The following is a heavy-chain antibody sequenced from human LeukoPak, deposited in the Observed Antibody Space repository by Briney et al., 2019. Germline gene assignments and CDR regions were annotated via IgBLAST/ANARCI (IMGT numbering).Heavy chain of an antibody. CDR1: GFTVSGNY. J-gene: IGHJ4*02. D-gene: IGHD1-26*01. CDR2: INWNGGST. V-gene: IGHV3-66*02. Sequence: TGGSLRLSCAASGFTVSGNYMSWVRQAPGKGLEWVSGINWNGGSTGYADSVKGRFTISRDNSKNTLYLQMNSLRAEDTAVYYCARDSGSFFDYWGQGTLVTVSS. CDR3: ARDSGSFFDY.